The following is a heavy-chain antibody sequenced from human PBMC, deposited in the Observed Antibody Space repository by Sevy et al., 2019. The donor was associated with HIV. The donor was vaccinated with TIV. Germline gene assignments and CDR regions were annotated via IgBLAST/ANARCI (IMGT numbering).Heavy chain of an antibody. CDR1: GGSISSYY. D-gene: IGHD3-3*01. CDR3: ARGHIFSYYDIWSAYSYFDY. Sequence: SETLSLTCTVSGGSISSYYWSWIRQPPGKGLEWIGYIYYSGSTNYNPSLKSRVTISVDTSKNQLSLKLSSVTAADTAVYYCARGHIFSYYDIWSAYSYFDYWGQGTLVTVS. CDR2: IYYSGST. J-gene: IGHJ4*02. V-gene: IGHV4-59*01.